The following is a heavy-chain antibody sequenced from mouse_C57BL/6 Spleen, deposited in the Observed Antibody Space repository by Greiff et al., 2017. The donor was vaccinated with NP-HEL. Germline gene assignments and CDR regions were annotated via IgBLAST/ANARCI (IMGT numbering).Heavy chain of an antibody. Sequence: VQLQQPGAELVKPGASVKLSCKASGYTFTSYWMHWVKQRPGQGLEWIGMIHPNSGSTNYNEKFKSKATLTVDKSSSTAYMQLGSLTTEDSAVYYCVDGGYYGNPGADWGQGTLVTVSA. CDR1: GYTFTSYW. V-gene: IGHV1-64*01. CDR3: VDGGYYGNPGAD. D-gene: IGHD2-1*01. CDR2: IHPNSGST. J-gene: IGHJ3*01.